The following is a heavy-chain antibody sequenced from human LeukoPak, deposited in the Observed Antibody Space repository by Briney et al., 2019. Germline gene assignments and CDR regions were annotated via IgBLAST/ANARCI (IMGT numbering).Heavy chain of an antibody. D-gene: IGHD2-21*02. CDR3: AKDWAPVCGGDCYFNY. CDR2: ISYDGSNK. V-gene: IGHV3-30*18. J-gene: IGHJ4*02. Sequence: PGRSLRLSCAASGFIFNNDGMHWVRQAPGKGLEWVAVISYDGSNKNYADSVKGRFTISRDSSKNTAYMQMNSLRGEDTAVYDWAKDWAPVCGGDCYFNYGGQGTLVTVSA. CDR1: GFIFNNDG.